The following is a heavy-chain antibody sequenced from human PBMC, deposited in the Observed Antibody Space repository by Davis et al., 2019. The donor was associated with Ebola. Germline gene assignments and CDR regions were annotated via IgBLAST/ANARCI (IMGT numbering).Heavy chain of an antibody. CDR2: ISSSSSYI. V-gene: IGHV3-21*01. CDR3: ARDRGAYCGGDCYLSDYWYFDL. J-gene: IGHJ2*01. Sequence: GESLKISCAASGFTFSSYSMNWVRQAPGKGLEWVSSISSSSSYIYYADSVKGRFTISRDNAKNSLYLQMNSLRAEDTAVYYCARDRGAYCGGDCYLSDYWYFDLWGRGTLVTVSS. CDR1: GFTFSSYS. D-gene: IGHD2-21*01.